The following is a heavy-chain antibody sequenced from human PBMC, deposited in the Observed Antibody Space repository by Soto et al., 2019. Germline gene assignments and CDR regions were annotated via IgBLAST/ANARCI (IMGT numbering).Heavy chain of an antibody. CDR2: ISNGDGNT. CDR3: GKLKGVAGWYFDY. D-gene: IGHD6-19*01. J-gene: IGHJ4*02. V-gene: IGHV3-23*01. Sequence: EVQLLESGGGLVQPGGSLRLSCAASGFTFRGYAMTWVLQAPGKGLDWVSTISNGDGNTYYADSVKGRFTISRDNSKNTLYLQMNSLRAEETAVYYCGKLKGVAGWYFDYWGQGTLVTISS. CDR1: GFTFRGYA.